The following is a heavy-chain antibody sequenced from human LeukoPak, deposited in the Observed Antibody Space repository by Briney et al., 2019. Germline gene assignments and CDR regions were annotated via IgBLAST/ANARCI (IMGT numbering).Heavy chain of an antibody. Sequence: GGSLRLSCAASGFTFSDAVMSWVRQAPGKGLEWVSAISGDGGVTYYAASVKGRFTISRDNSKSTVYLQMNSLRAEDTATYYCAKVGYCTSNCFRTLDYWGQGALVTVSS. V-gene: IGHV3-23*01. D-gene: IGHD2-8*01. CDR1: GFTFSDAV. CDR3: AKVGYCTSNCFRTLDY. J-gene: IGHJ4*02. CDR2: ISGDGGVT.